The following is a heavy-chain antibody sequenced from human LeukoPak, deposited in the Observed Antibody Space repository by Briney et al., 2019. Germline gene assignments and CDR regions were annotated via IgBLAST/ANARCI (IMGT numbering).Heavy chain of an antibody. J-gene: IGHJ4*02. D-gene: IGHD3-3*01. Sequence: SETLSLTCTVPGGSISSYYWSWIRQPPGKGLEWIGYIYYSGSTNYNPSLKSRVTISVDTSKNQFSLKLSSVTAADTAVYYCASRMEWSSHIDYWGQGTLVTVSS. CDR1: GGSISSYY. V-gene: IGHV4-59*08. CDR3: ASRMEWSSHIDY. CDR2: IYYSGST.